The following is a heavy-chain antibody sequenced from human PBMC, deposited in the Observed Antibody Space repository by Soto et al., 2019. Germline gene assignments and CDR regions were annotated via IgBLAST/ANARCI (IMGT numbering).Heavy chain of an antibody. J-gene: IGHJ6*02. CDR2: ISAYNCDT. CDR1: GYTFTSYG. CDR3: ARADRTIFGDVYYYDMDV. Sequence: QVQLVQSGSEVKKPGASVKVSCKASGYTFTSYGISWVRQAPGQGLEWMGWISAYNCDTNYAQRLQGRVTMTTDTSTSTAYIELRSLRSDDTAVSSCARADRTIFGDVYYYDMDVWGQGTTVTFSS. V-gene: IGHV1-18*01. D-gene: IGHD3-3*01.